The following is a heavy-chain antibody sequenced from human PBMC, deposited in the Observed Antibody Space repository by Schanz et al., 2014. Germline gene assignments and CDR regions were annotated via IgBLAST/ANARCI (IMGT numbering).Heavy chain of an antibody. CDR1: GFIFEDYA. CDR2: ISWNSYSL. V-gene: IGHV3-9*01. CDR3: ARAPGANASPYYFDY. Sequence: EVQLLESGGGLVQPGGSLRLSCAASGFIFEDYAMYWVRQAPGKGLEWVSGISWNSYSLLYADSVQGRFTISRDNAKNSLYLQMNSLRHDDTAFYYCARAPGANASPYYFDYWGQGSLVTVSS. D-gene: IGHD2-8*01. J-gene: IGHJ4*02.